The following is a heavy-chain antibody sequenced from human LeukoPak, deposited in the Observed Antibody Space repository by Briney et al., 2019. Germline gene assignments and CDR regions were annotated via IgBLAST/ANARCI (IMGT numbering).Heavy chain of an antibody. J-gene: IGHJ4*02. CDR2: IYYSGST. D-gene: IGHD2-15*01. V-gene: IGHV4-59*01. CDR1: GGSISSCY. Sequence: SETLSLTCAVSGGSISSCYWSWIRRPPGKGLEWIGYIYYSGSTNYNPSLKRRVTISVDTSKNQFSLKLSSVTAADTAVYYCARGGYRGGASPFDYWGQGTLVTVSS. CDR3: ARGGYRGGASPFDY.